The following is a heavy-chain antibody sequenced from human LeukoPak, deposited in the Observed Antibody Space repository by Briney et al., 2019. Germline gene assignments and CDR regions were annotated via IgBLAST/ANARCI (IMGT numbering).Heavy chain of an antibody. CDR2: IHHSGST. V-gene: IGHV4-30-2*01. CDR1: GGSIRSGGYY. CDR3: ARTEGFGELLPFDY. J-gene: IGHJ4*02. Sequence: SETLSLTCTVSGGSIRSGGYYWSWIRQPPGKGLEWFGYIHHSGSTYYNPSLKSRVTISVDTSKNQFSLKLSSVTAADTAVYYCARTEGFGELLPFDYWGQGTLVTVSS. D-gene: IGHD3-10*01.